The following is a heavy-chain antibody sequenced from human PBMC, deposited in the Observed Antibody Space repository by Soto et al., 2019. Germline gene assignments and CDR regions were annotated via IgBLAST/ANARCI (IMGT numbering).Heavy chain of an antibody. V-gene: IGHV4-30-4*01. Sequence: SETLSLTCTVSGGSISSGDYYWSWIRQPPGKGLEWIGYIYYSGSTYYNPSLKSRVTISVDTSKNQFYLKLSSVTAADTAVYYCASDGKGPPRWYRPQHVKNPFDIWGQATMDTVSS. CDR1: GGSISSGDYY. J-gene: IGHJ3*02. CDR3: ASDGKGPPRWYRPQHVKNPFDI. CDR2: IYYSGST. D-gene: IGHD2-15*01.